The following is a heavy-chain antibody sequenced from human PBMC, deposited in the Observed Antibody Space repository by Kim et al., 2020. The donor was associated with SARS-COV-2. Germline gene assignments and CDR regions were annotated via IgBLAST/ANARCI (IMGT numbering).Heavy chain of an antibody. CDR2: ISSSSSYT. V-gene: IGHV3-11*05. D-gene: IGHD3-3*01. CDR1: GFTFSDYY. J-gene: IGHJ6*02. Sequence: GGSLRLSCAASGFTFSDYYMSWIRQAPGKGLEWVSYISSSSSYTNYADSVKGRFTISRDNAKNSLYLQMNSLRAEDTAVYYCARDLRLRLFVPGDGMDVWGQGTTVTVSS. CDR3: ARDLRLRLFVPGDGMDV.